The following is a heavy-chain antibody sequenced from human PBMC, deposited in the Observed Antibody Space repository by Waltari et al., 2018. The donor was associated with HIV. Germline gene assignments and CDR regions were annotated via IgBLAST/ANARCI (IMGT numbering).Heavy chain of an antibody. CDR3: VKDGASTIFGVLNGMDV. J-gene: IGHJ6*02. V-gene: IGHV3-9*01. CDR1: GITFDDYA. CDR2: ISWNSGDI. D-gene: IGHD3-3*01. Sequence: EVQLVESGGGSVQPGRSLRLSCTASGITFDDYAMHWVRQPPGKWLEWVSGISWNSGDIAYADSVKGRFTISRDNTKNSLFLQMNSVRVEDTALYYCVKDGASTIFGVLNGMDVWGQGTTVTVSS.